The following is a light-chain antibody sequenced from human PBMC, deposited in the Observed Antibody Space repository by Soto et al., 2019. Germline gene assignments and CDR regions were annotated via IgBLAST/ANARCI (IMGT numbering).Light chain of an antibody. Sequence: EIVLTQSPATLSLSPGERATLSFRASQSVSSYLAWYQQKPGQAPRLLIYDASSRATGISDRFTGSGSGTDFTLTITTLEPEDFAVYYCQQYGSSPRTFGLGTKVDIK. CDR1: QSVSSY. J-gene: IGKJ1*01. CDR2: DAS. V-gene: IGKV3-20*01. CDR3: QQYGSSPRT.